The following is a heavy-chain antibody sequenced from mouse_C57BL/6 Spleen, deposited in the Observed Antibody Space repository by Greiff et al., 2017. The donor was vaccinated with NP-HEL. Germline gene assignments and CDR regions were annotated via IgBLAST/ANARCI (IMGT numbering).Heavy chain of an antibody. J-gene: IGHJ4*01. CDR2: IDPSDSET. V-gene: IGHV1-52*01. D-gene: IGHD3-3*01. CDR1: GYTFTSYW. CDR3: ARSEGRYYAMDY. Sequence: QVQLQQPGAELVRPGSSVKLSCKASGYTFTSYWMHWVKQRPIQGLEWIGNIDPSDSETHYNQKFKDKATLTVDKSSSTAYMQLSSLTSEDSAVYYCARSEGRYYAMDYWGQGTSVTVSS.